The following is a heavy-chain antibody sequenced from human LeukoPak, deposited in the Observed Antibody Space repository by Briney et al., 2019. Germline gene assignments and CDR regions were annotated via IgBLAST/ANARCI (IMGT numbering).Heavy chain of an antibody. Sequence: GRSLRLSCAASGFTFSSYATHWVRQAPGKGLEWVAVISYDGSNKYYADSVKGRFTISRDNSKNTLYLQMNSLRAEDTAVYYCAREVVGYFDYWGQGTLVTVSS. D-gene: IGHD2-21*01. CDR1: GFTFSSYA. V-gene: IGHV3-30*04. CDR3: AREVVGYFDY. CDR2: ISYDGSNK. J-gene: IGHJ4*02.